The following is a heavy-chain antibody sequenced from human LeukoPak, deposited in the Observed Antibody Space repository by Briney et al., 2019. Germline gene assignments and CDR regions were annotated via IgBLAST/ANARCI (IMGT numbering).Heavy chain of an antibody. J-gene: IGHJ4*02. Sequence: GGSLRLSCAASGFTFSNAWMSWVRQAPGKGLEWVSAISGSGGSTYYADSVKGRFTISRDNSKNTLYLQMNSLRAEDTAVYYCAKSPGWLKNQAFDYWGQGTLVTVSS. V-gene: IGHV3-23*01. CDR1: GFTFSNAW. CDR2: ISGSGGST. D-gene: IGHD6-19*01. CDR3: AKSPGWLKNQAFDY.